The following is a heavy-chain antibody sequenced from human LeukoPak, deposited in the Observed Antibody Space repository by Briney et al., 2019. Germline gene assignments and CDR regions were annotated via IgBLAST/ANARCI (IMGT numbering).Heavy chain of an antibody. CDR1: GGTFSSYA. J-gene: IGHJ5*02. V-gene: IGHV1-3*01. CDR2: INAGNGNT. CDR3: ASAYSSSWNWFDP. Sequence: ASVKVSCKASGGTFSSYAISWVRQAPGQRLEWMGWINAGNGNTKYSQKFQGRVTITRDTSASTAYMELSSLRSEDTAVYYCASAYSSSWNWFDPWGQGTLVTVSS. D-gene: IGHD6-13*01.